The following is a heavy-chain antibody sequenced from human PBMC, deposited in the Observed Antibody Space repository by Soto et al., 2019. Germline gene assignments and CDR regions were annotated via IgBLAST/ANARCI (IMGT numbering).Heavy chain of an antibody. V-gene: IGHV3-23*01. J-gene: IGHJ4*02. CDR3: AKDRGSSGGAYYFDY. CDR2: ISGSGGST. D-gene: IGHD6-6*01. CDR1: GFTFSSYA. Sequence: EVQLLESGGGLVQPGGSLRLSCAASGFTFSSYAMSWVRQAPGKGLEWVSAISGSGGSTYYADCVKGRFTISRDNSKNTLYLQMNSLRAEDTAVYYCAKDRGSSGGAYYFDYWGQGTLVTVSS.